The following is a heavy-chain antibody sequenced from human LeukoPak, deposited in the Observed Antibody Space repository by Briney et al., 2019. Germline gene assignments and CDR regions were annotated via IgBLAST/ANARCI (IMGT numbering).Heavy chain of an antibody. J-gene: IGHJ4*02. V-gene: IGHV1-69*05. CDR1: GGTFTSYA. CDR3: AREITMVRGARAGFDY. D-gene: IGHD3-10*01. CDR2: IIPIFGTA. Sequence: SVKVSCKASGGTFTSYAISCVRQAPGQGLEWMGGIIPIFGTANYAQKFQGRVTITTDESTSTAYMELSSLRSEDTAVYYCAREITMVRGARAGFDYWGQGTLVTVSS.